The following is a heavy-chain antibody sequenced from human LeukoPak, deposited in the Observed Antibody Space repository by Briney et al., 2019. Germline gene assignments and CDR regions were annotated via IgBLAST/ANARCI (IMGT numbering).Heavy chain of an antibody. Sequence: GGSLRLSCAASGFIFSSFWMHWVRQAPGKGLVWVSRISIDGSSTSYADSVKGRFTISRDNAKNTLYLQMNSLRAEDTAVYYCARDRYSSGWYGHYYGMDVWGQGTTVTVSS. J-gene: IGHJ6*02. CDR1: GFIFSSFW. CDR2: ISIDGSST. D-gene: IGHD6-19*01. V-gene: IGHV3-74*01. CDR3: ARDRYSSGWYGHYYGMDV.